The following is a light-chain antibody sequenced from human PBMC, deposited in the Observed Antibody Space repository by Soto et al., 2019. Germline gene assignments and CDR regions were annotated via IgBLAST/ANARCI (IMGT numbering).Light chain of an antibody. CDR3: QQSFSNPPT. CDR1: QTIMTY. Sequence: DIQMTQSPSSLSASVGDEVTITRRASQTIMTYLNWYQLKPGKTPKILIYAASSLQSGVPSRFSGSGSGTDFTLTISSLQPEDFESYYCQQSFSNPPTFGQGTKVDIK. CDR2: AAS. V-gene: IGKV1-39*01. J-gene: IGKJ1*01.